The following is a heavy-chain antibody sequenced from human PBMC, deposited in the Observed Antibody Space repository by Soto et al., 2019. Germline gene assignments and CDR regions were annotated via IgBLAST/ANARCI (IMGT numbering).Heavy chain of an antibody. CDR3: ARELRGPGPPDY. Sequence: SETLSLTCTVSGDSISSSYWSWIRQSPGKGLEWIGYIYYTGSTNYNPSLKGRVTISVDTSKKQFSLKLTSVTAADTAVYYCARELRGPGPPDYWGQGTLVTVSS. D-gene: IGHD7-27*01. V-gene: IGHV4-59*01. CDR1: GDSISSSY. J-gene: IGHJ4*02. CDR2: IYYTGST.